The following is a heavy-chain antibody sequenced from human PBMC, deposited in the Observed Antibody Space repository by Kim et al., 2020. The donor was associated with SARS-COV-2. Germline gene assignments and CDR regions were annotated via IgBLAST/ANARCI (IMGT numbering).Heavy chain of an antibody. D-gene: IGHD3-10*01. CDR3: ARELRGSVPDY. Sequence: YAQKLQGRVTTPSDSSTSTVYMQLRSLSSEDTAIYYCARELRGSVPDYWGQGTLVTVSS. J-gene: IGHJ4*02. V-gene: IGHV1-46*01.